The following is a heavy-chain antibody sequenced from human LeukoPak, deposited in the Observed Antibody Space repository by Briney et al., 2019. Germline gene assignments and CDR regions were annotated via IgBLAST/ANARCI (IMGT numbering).Heavy chain of an antibody. CDR2: FGGSGSDT. CDR1: GFSFSGNA. D-gene: IGHD6-13*01. CDR3: AKSADNRWIAAAGYYYYYGMDV. J-gene: IGHJ6*02. Sequence: GGSLRLSCAASGFSFSGNAMAWVRQAPGKGLEWVSGFGGSGSDTYYADSVKGRFTISRDNSKNTLYLQMNSLRAEDTAVYYCAKSADNRWIAAAGYYYYYGMDVWGQGTTVTVSS. V-gene: IGHV3-23*01.